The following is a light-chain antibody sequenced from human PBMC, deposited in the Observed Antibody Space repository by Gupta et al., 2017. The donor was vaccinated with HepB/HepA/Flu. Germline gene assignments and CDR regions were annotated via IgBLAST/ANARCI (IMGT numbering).Light chain of an antibody. V-gene: IGKV1-39*01. CDR1: QSISNY. J-gene: IGKJ4*01. Sequence: DIQMTQSPSSLSASVGDRVTITCRASQSISNYLNWYQQKPGKAPKLLIYAASTLQSGVPSRFGGSGSGTDFTLTISRLQPEDFATYYCQQRDSTPRTFGRGTKVEIK. CDR3: QQRDSTPRT. CDR2: AAS.